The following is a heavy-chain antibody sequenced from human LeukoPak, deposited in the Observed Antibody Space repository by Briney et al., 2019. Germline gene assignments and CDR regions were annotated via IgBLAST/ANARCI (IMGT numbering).Heavy chain of an antibody. Sequence: SETLSLTCPVSGGSISSYYWSWIRQPPGKGLEWIGYIYYSGSTNYNPSLKSRVTISVDTSKNQSSLKLSSVTAADTAVYYCATDYGDGEDYWGQGTLVTVSS. CDR2: IYYSGST. J-gene: IGHJ4*02. CDR3: ATDYGDGEDY. D-gene: IGHD4-17*01. CDR1: GGSISSYY. V-gene: IGHV4-59*12.